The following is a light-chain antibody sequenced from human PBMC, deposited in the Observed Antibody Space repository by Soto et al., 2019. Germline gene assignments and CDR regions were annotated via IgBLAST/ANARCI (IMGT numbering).Light chain of an antibody. CDR3: AAWDDSLNGLV. Sequence: QSVLTQPPSASGTPGQRVTISCSGSSSNLGSNPVNWYQQLPVTAPKLLIYNNNQRPSGVPDRFSGSKSGASASLAINRLQSENEAEYYCAAWDDSLNGLVFGTGTKVTVL. CDR2: NNN. CDR1: SSNLGSNP. V-gene: IGLV1-44*01. J-gene: IGLJ1*01.